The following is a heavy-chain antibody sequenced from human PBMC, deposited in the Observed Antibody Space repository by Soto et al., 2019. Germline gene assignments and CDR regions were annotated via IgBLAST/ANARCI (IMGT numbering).Heavy chain of an antibody. J-gene: IGHJ4*02. V-gene: IGHV4-34*01. CDR3: ARGRGGATPY. CDR2: INHSGST. Sequence: QVQLQQWGAGLLKPSETLSLTCAVYGGSFSGYYWSWIRQPPGKGLEWIGEINHSGSTNYNPSLKSRVTISVDTSKNQLSLKLSSVTAADTAVYNCARGRGGATPYWGQGTLVTVSS. D-gene: IGHD1-26*01. CDR1: GGSFSGYY.